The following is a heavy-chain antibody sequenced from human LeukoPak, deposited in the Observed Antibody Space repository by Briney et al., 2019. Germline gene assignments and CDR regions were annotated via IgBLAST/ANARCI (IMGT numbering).Heavy chain of an antibody. CDR1: GYTFTGYY. CDR3: ARVYYYDSSGWGAFDI. D-gene: IGHD3-22*01. Sequence: VASVKVSCKASGYTFTGYYMHWVRQAPGQGLEWMGWINPNSGGTNYAQKFQGRVTMTRDTSISTAYMELSRLRSDDTAVYYCARVYYYDSSGWGAFDIWGQGTMVTVSS. V-gene: IGHV1-2*02. CDR2: INPNSGGT. J-gene: IGHJ3*02.